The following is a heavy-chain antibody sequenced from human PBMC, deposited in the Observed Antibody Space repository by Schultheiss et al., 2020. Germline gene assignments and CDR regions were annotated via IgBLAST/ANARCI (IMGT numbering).Heavy chain of an antibody. D-gene: IGHD4-17*01. Sequence: GGSLRLSCAASGFTFSSYGMHWVRQAPGKGLEWVAVIWYDGSNKYYADSVKGRFTISRDDSKNTLYLQMNSLKTEDTAVYYCTTEKDTTDPDAFDIWGQGTMVTVS. CDR3: TTEKDTTDPDAFDI. CDR1: GFTFSSYG. CDR2: IWYDGSNK. V-gene: IGHV3-33*01. J-gene: IGHJ3*02.